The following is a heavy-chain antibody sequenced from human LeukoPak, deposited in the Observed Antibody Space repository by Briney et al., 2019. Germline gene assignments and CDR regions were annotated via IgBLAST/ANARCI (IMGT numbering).Heavy chain of an antibody. CDR2: IWYDGSNK. J-gene: IGHJ4*02. V-gene: IGHV3-33*06. Sequence: GGSLRLSCAASGFTFSNYGMHWVRQAPGKGLEWVAVIWYDGSNKYYADSVKGRFTISRDNSKNTLYLQMNSLRAEDTAVYYCAKDYDSSGYYSSGFGYWGQGTLVTVSS. D-gene: IGHD3-22*01. CDR3: AKDYDSSGYYSSGFGY. CDR1: GFTFSNYG.